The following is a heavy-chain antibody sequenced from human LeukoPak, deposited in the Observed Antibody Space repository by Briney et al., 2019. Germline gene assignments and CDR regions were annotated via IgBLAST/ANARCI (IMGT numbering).Heavy chain of an antibody. CDR3: ARTVGGSLRLIALGWFDP. V-gene: IGHV4-34*01. Sequence: SETLSLTCAVYGGSFSGYYWSWIRQPPGKGLEWIGEINHSGSTNYNPSLKSRVTISVDTSKNQLSLKLSSVTAADTAVYYCARTVGGSLRLIALGWFDPWGQGTRVIVSS. D-gene: IGHD2-8*02. J-gene: IGHJ5*02. CDR1: GGSFSGYY. CDR2: INHSGST.